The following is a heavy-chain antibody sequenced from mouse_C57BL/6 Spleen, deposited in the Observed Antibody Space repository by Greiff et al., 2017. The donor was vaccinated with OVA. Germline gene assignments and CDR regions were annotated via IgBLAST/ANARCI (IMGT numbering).Heavy chain of an antibody. CDR2: ISNGGGST. CDR3: ARRSYDYDGYYYAMDY. V-gene: IGHV5-12*01. D-gene: IGHD2-4*01. J-gene: IGHJ4*01. CDR1: GFTFSDYY. Sequence: DVHLVESGGGLVQPGGSLKLSCAASGFTFSDYYMYWVRQTPEKRLEWVAYISNGGGSTYYPDTVKGRFTISRDNAKNTLYLQMSRLKSEDTAMYYCARRSYDYDGYYYAMDYWGQGTSVTVSS.